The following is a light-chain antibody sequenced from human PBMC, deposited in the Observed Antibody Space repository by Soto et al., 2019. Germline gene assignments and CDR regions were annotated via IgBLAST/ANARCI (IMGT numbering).Light chain of an antibody. CDR3: SSFAGGNNYV. V-gene: IGLV2-8*01. Sequence: QSALTQPPSASGSPGQSVTISCTGTSSDVGGYNYVSWYQQHPGKAPKLMIYDVSKRPSGVPDRFSGAKSGNTASLTVSGLQAEDEADYYCSSFAGGNNYVSGTGTKLTVL. CDR1: SSDVGGYNY. J-gene: IGLJ1*01. CDR2: DVS.